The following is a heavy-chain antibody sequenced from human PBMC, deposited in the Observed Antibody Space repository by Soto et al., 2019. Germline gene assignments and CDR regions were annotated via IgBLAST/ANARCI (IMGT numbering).Heavy chain of an antibody. V-gene: IGHV3-30*03. CDR2: MSFDGNHQ. D-gene: IGHD3-3*01. CDR1: GFTINRND. Sequence: QVHLVESGGGVVQPGGSLRLSCAASGFTINRNDMYWVRQAPGKGLEWVAVMSFDGNHQHYADSVKGRFTISRDNSKNTLSLEMNSQRRDDTAVYYCASCGRFPRVGVDYYALDVWGQGTTVIVSS. J-gene: IGHJ6*02. CDR3: ASCGRFPRVGVDYYALDV.